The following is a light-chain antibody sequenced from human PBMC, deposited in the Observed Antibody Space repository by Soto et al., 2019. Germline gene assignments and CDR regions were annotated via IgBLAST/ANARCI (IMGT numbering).Light chain of an antibody. J-gene: IGKJ4*01. V-gene: IGKV3-11*01. CDR3: QQRSNWSLT. CDR1: QTVYNY. Sequence: EIVLTQSPATLSLSPGETATLSCRASQTVYNYLVWYQQKPGQAPRLLIYHASTRATGIPARFSGSRSGTDFTLAISSLEPEDFAVYYCQQRSNWSLTFGGGTRVEIK. CDR2: HAS.